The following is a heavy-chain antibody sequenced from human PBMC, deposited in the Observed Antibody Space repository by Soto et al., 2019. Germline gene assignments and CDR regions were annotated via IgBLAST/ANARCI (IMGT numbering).Heavy chain of an antibody. CDR3: AGRGYSGYED. CDR1: GGTFSSYT. V-gene: IGHV1-69*02. J-gene: IGHJ4*02. D-gene: IGHD5-12*01. Sequence: QVQLVHSGAAVKKPGSSVNVSCKASGGTFSSYTISWVRQAPGQGLEWMGRIIPILGIANYAQKFQGRVTITADKATSTAYMELSSLRSEDTAVYYCAGRGYSGYEDWGQGTLVTVSS. CDR2: IIPILGIA.